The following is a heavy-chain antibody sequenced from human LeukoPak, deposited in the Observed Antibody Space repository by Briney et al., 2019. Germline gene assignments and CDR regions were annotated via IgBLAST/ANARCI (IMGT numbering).Heavy chain of an antibody. CDR1: GYTFTSYG. CDR3: ARAEIGGYSYGYGYYFDY. Sequence: ASVKVSCKASGYTFTSYGISWVRQAPGQGLEWVGWISTYNGNTNYAQKLQGRVTMTTDTSTSTAYMELRSLRSDDTAVYYCARAEIGGYSYGYGYYFDYWGQGTPVTVSA. J-gene: IGHJ4*02. D-gene: IGHD5-18*01. V-gene: IGHV1-18*01. CDR2: ISTYNGNT.